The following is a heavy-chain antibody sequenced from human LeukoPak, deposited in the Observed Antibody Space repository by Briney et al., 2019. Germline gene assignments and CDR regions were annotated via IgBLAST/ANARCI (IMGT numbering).Heavy chain of an antibody. V-gene: IGHV3-9*01. Sequence: GGSLRLSCAGSGFIFNNYAMHWVRQPPGKGLEWVSGISWNSGSIDYADSVKGRFTISRDNAKNSLYLQMNSLKVEDTAFYYCAKDNRRHYTSGPNPDSLHWGQGALVTVSS. CDR2: ISWNSGSI. J-gene: IGHJ4*02. CDR3: AKDNRRHYTSGPNPDSLH. CDR1: GFIFNNYA. D-gene: IGHD6-19*01.